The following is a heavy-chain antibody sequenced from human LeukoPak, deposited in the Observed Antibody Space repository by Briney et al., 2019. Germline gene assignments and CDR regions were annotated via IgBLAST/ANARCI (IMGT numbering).Heavy chain of an antibody. J-gene: IGHJ3*02. D-gene: IGHD1-26*01. CDR3: AKDNSFVVGATFAFDI. V-gene: IGHV3-9*01. Sequence: GGSLRLSCAASGFTFDDYAMHWVRQAPGKGLEWVSGISWNSGSIGYADSVKGRFTISRDNAKNSLYLQMNSLRAEDTALYYCAKDNSFVVGATFAFDIWGQGTMVTVSS. CDR2: ISWNSGSI. CDR1: GFTFDDYA.